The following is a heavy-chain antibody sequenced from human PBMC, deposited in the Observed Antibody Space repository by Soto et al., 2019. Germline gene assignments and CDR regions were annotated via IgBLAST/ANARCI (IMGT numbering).Heavy chain of an antibody. CDR1: GGSISSYY. J-gene: IGHJ6*02. V-gene: IGHV4-4*07. CDR3: AREGYRSSTSCYTTYYYGMDV. D-gene: IGHD2-2*02. CDR2: IYTSGST. Sequence: ASETLSLTCTVSGGSISSYYWSWIRQPAGKGLEWIGRIYTSGSTNYNPSLKSRVTMSVDTSKNQFSLKLSSVTAADTAVYYCAREGYRSSTSCYTTYYYGMDVWGQGTTVTVSS.